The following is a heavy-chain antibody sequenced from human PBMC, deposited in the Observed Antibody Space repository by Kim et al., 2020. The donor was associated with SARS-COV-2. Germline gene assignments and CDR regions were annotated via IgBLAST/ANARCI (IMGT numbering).Heavy chain of an antibody. CDR3: TTETPIVATGDYYYGMDV. CDR2: IKSKTDGGTT. J-gene: IGHJ6*02. V-gene: IGHV3-15*01. D-gene: IGHD5-12*01. CDR1: GFTFSNAW. Sequence: GGSLRLSCAASGFTFSNAWMSWVRQAPGKGLEWVGRIKSKTDGGTTDYAAPVKGRFTISRDDSKNTLYLQMNSLKTEDTAVYYWTTETPIVATGDYYYGMDVWGQGTTVTVSS.